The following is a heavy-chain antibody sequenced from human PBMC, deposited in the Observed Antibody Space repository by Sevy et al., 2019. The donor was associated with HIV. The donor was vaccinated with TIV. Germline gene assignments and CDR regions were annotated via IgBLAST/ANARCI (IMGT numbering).Heavy chain of an antibody. CDR3: AREGCAKPHDY. D-gene: IGHD2-2*02. J-gene: IGHJ4*02. V-gene: IGHV3-23*01. CDR1: GFTFSKYS. Sequence: GGSLRLSCAASGFTFSKYSMSWVRQPPGKGLEWVSTLSFGCGEINYADSVKGRFTISRDNSKSSVYLQMNNLRPQDTAVYYCAREGCAKPHDYWGQGTLVTVSS. CDR2: LSFGCGEI.